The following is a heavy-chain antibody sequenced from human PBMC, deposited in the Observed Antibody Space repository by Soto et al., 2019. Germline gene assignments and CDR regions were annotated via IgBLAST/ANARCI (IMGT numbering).Heavy chain of an antibody. J-gene: IGHJ3*02. CDR1: GGSISNYY. CDR3: ARNSGHSTYPDDAFDS. V-gene: IGHV4-59*01. D-gene: IGHD2-15*01. CDR2: IYYSGST. Sequence: PSETLSLTCTVSGGSISNYYWSWIRQPPGKGLEWIGYIYYSGSTEYNPSLKSRVTMSVDTSNNQLSLKLNSVTAADTAVYYCARNSGHSTYPDDAFDSWGQGTMVTVSS.